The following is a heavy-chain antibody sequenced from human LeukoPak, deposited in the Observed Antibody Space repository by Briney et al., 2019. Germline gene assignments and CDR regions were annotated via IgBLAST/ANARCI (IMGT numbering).Heavy chain of an antibody. J-gene: IGHJ6*02. D-gene: IGHD6-6*01. V-gene: IGHV3-53*01. CDR2: ISSGGGT. CDR3: ARDRGIAAHYGMDV. Sequence: PGGSLRLSCAASGFTVSNTYMSWVRQAPGKGLEWVSVISSGGGTYFADSVKGRFTISRDNSKITVFLQMNNLRADDTAMYYCARDRGIAAHYGMDVWGQGTTVTVSS. CDR1: GFTVSNTY.